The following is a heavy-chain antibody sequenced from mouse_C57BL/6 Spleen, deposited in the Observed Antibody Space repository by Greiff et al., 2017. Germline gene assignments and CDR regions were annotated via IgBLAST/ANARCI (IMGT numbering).Heavy chain of an antibody. J-gene: IGHJ3*01. D-gene: IGHD2-5*01. CDR2: IWGVGST. Sequence: VKLMESGPGLVAPSQSLSITCTVSGFSLTSYGVDWVRQSPGKGLEWLGVIWGVGSTNYNSALKSRLSISKDNSKSQVFLKMNSLQTDDTAMYYCASLSNSLAYWGQGTLVTVSA. V-gene: IGHV2-6*01. CDR3: ASLSNSLAY. CDR1: GFSLTSYG.